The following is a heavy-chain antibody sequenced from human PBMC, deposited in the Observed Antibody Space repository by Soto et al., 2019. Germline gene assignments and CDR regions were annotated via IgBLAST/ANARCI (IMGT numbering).Heavy chain of an antibody. D-gene: IGHD3-3*01. CDR2: IRSKANSYAT. Sequence: GSLRLSCAASGFTFSGSAMHWVRQASGKGLEWVGRIRSKANSYATAYAASVKGRFTISRDDSKNTAYLQMNSLKTEDTAVYYCTITNYDFWSGSFDYWGQGTLVTVSS. CDR3: TITNYDFWSGSFDY. J-gene: IGHJ4*02. V-gene: IGHV3-73*01. CDR1: GFTFSGSA.